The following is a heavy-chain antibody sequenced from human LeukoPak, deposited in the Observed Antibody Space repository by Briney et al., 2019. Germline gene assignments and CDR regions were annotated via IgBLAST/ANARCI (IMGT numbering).Heavy chain of an antibody. J-gene: IGHJ6*02. CDR1: GFTVSSNY. Sequence: PGGSLRLSCAASGFTVSSNYMSWVRQAPGKGLGWVSVIYSGGSTYYADSVKGRFTISRDNSKNTLYLQMNSLRAEDTAVYYCARLFVEGNYYYGMDVWGQGTTVTVSS. V-gene: IGHV3-66*01. D-gene: IGHD1-1*01. CDR2: IYSGGST. CDR3: ARLFVEGNYYYGMDV.